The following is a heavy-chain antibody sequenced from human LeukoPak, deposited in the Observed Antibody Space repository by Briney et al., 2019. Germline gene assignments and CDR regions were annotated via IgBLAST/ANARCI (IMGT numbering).Heavy chain of an antibody. V-gene: IGHV3-30-3*01. CDR1: GFTFNNYA. CDR2: ISRDGGNQ. CDR3: ARPYYDILTGCLRY. D-gene: IGHD3-9*01. J-gene: IGHJ4*02. Sequence: PGKSLRLSCAASGFTFNNYAMHWVRQAPGKGLEWVAVISRDGGNQYYTDSVKGRFTISRDKSKNTLYLQMNSLRAEDTAVYYCARPYYDILTGCLRYWGQGTLVTVSS.